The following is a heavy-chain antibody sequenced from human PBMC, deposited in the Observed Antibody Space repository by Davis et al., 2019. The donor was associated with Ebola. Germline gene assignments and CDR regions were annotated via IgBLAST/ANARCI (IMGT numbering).Heavy chain of an antibody. V-gene: IGHV3-23*01. Sequence: GESLKISCAASGFTFSSYWMSWVRQAPGKGLEWVSAISGSGGSTYYADSVKGRFTISRDNSKNTLYLQMNSLRAEDTAVYYCARGRIFGVVIGQGYYYYMDVWGKGTTVTVSS. CDR2: ISGSGGST. J-gene: IGHJ6*03. CDR1: GFTFSSYW. D-gene: IGHD3-3*01. CDR3: ARGRIFGVVIGQGYYYYMDV.